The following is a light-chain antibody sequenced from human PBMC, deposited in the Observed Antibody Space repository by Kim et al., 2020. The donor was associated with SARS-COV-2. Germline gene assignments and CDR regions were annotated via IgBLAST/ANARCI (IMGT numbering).Light chain of an antibody. V-gene: IGLV7-46*01. CDR2: DTN. Sequence: PGGTVTLTCGSSTGAVTSGHFPDWFQQKPGQAPRTLLYDTNNRHSWTPARFSGSLLGGKAALTLSGAQPEDESDYYCLLAYDNTRVFGGGTKLTVL. J-gene: IGLJ3*02. CDR1: TGAVTSGHF. CDR3: LLAYDNTRV.